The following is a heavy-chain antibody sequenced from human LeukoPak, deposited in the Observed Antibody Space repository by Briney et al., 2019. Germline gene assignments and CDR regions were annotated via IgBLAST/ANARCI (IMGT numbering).Heavy chain of an antibody. D-gene: IGHD3-10*01. J-gene: IGHJ4*02. CDR1: GFTFSDYY. CDR2: ISSSGNTI. CDR3: ATVVVPSMVRGVSGKTYYFDY. V-gene: IGHV3-11*01. Sequence: GGSLRLSCAASGFTFSDYYMSWLSQAPGKGLEWVSYISSSGNTIYYADSVKGRFTISRDNAKNSLYLQMNSLRAEDTAVYYCATVVVPSMVRGVSGKTYYFDYWGQGTLVTVSS.